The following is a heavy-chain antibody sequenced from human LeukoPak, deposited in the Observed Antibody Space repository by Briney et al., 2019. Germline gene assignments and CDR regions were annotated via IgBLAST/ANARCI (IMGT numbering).Heavy chain of an antibody. Sequence: GGSLRLSCAASGFTFSRYSMSWVRQAPGKGLEWVSDISSSGGSTHYIDSVKGRFTVSRDNSKNTLYLQMNSLRVEGTAVYYCAEGGYNQDFDYWGQGTLVTVSS. D-gene: IGHD5-24*01. J-gene: IGHJ4*02. CDR1: GFTFSRYS. CDR3: AEGGYNQDFDY. V-gene: IGHV3-23*01. CDR2: ISSSGGST.